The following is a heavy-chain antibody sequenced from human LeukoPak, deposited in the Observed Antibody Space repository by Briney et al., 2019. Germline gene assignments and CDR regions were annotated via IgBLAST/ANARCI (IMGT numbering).Heavy chain of an antibody. CDR3: ARVFHDSSGYPFDY. CDR2: TYYSGNT. V-gene: IGHV4-59*01. CDR1: GFTFGDYT. J-gene: IGHJ4*02. Sequence: KTGGSLRLSCTASGFTFGDYTMSWIRQPPGKGLEWIGYTYYSGNTNCNPSLKSRVTISVDTSKNQFSLKVSFVTAADTAVYYCARVFHDSSGYPFDYWGQGTLVTVSS. D-gene: IGHD3-22*01.